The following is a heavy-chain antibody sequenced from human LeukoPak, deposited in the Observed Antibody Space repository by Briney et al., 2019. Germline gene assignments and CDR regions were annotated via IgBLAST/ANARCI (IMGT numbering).Heavy chain of an antibody. CDR3: ARVLGYSYGYFDY. Sequence: ASVKVSCKTSGYTFIGYYMHWVRQAPGQGLEWMGWINPNSGGTNYAQKFQGRVTMTRDTSISTAYMELSRLRSDDTAVYYCARVLGYSYGYFDYWGQGTLVTVSS. V-gene: IGHV1-2*02. CDR1: GYTFIGYY. D-gene: IGHD5-18*01. CDR2: INPNSGGT. J-gene: IGHJ4*02.